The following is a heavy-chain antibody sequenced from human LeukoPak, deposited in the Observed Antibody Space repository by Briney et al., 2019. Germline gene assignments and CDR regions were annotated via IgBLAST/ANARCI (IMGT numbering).Heavy chain of an antibody. CDR1: GGSIRSFC. Sequence: SETLSLTCTVSGGSIRSFCWSWIRQPPGKGLEWIGYIYNSGTTDSGSTDYNPSLKSRVTISVDTSKKQFSLRLSSVTAADTAVYYCARSYHYGSGSYSYYFDYWGQGILVTVSS. D-gene: IGHD3-10*01. CDR3: ARSYHYGSGSYSYYFDY. J-gene: IGHJ4*02. CDR2: IYNSGTTDSGST. V-gene: IGHV4-59*08.